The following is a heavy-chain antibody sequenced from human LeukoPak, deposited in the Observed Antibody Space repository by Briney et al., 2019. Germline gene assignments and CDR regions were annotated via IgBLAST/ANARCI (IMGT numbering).Heavy chain of an antibody. CDR2: INVAGNT. D-gene: IGHD2-8*01. J-gene: IGHJ2*01. CDR3: AREPDVYGSWYFDL. Sequence: GGSLRLSCAASGFTPSSHDVHWVRQVPGKGLEWISAINVAGNTYYSDSVKGRFSVSRDNAKNSVHLQMTSLRAGDTAVYHCAREPDVYGSWYFDLWGRGTQVTVSS. CDR1: GFTPSSHD. V-gene: IGHV3-13*01.